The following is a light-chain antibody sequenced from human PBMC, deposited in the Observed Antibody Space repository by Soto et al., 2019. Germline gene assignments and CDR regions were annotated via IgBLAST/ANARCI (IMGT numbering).Light chain of an antibody. J-gene: IGLJ1*01. CDR3: SPYTSSSTEV. V-gene: IGLV2-14*01. CDR2: EVS. Sequence: QSVLTQPASVSGSPGQSITISCTGTSSDVGGYNYVSWYQQHPGKAPKLMIYEVSNRPSGVSNRFSGSKSGNTASLTISGLQAEDGADYYCSPYTSSSTEVFGTGTKVTVL. CDR1: SSDVGGYNY.